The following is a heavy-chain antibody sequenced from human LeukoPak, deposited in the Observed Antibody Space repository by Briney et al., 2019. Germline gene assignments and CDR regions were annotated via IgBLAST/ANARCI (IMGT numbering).Heavy chain of an antibody. CDR3: ARDSYGGNWSLGY. J-gene: IGHJ4*02. Sequence: ASVKVSCKASGFTFTGYYIHWVRQAPGQGLEWMGWVNPNSGGTNYAQVFQGRVTMTRDTSINTAYMELSGLRSDDTAVYYCARDSYGGNWSLGYWGQGTLVTVSS. CDR1: GFTFTGYY. CDR2: VNPNSGGT. D-gene: IGHD4-23*01. V-gene: IGHV1-2*02.